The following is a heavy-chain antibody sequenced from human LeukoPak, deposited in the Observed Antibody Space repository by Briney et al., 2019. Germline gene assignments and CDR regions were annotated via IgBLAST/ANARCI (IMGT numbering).Heavy chain of an antibody. J-gene: IGHJ6*03. CDR1: GGSFSGYY. Sequence: SETLSLTCAVYGGSFSGYYWSWIRQPPGKGLEWIGEINHSGSTNYNPSLKSRVTISVDTSKNQFSLKLSSVTAADTAVYYCARQAEGRYCSSTSCYPTYYYYYMDVWGKGTTVTISS. CDR3: ARQAEGRYCSSTSCYPTYYYYYMDV. V-gene: IGHV4-34*01. CDR2: INHSGST. D-gene: IGHD2-2*01.